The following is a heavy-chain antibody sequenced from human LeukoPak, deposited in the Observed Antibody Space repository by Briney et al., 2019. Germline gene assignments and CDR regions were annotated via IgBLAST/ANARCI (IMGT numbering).Heavy chain of an antibody. D-gene: IGHD2-15*01. CDR2: VNAGGDT. CDR3: ASGEDCSGGSCYRPLDY. CDR1: GGSFTGHY. V-gene: IGHV4-34*01. Sequence: LETLSLTCAVYGGSFTGHYWTWIRQPPGKGLEWIGEVNAGGDTYYNPSLGSRVTISLDTSKNQFSLRLNSVTAADTALYYCASGEDCSGGSCYRPLDYWGQGTLVTVSS. J-gene: IGHJ4*02.